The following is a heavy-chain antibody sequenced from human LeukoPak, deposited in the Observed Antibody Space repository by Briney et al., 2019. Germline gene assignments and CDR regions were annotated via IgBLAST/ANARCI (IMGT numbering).Heavy chain of an antibody. J-gene: IGHJ3*02. CDR1: GYTFTGYY. CDR2: INPNSGGS. V-gene: IGHV1-2*02. D-gene: IGHD2-21*02. CDR3: ARDPRTYCGGDCYPSDAFDI. Sequence: ASVKVSCKASGYTFTGYYMHWVRQAPGQGLEWMGWINPNSGGSNYAQKFQGRVTMTRDTSISTAYMDLSRLRSDDTAVYYCARDPRTYCGGDCYPSDAFDIWGQGTMVTVSS.